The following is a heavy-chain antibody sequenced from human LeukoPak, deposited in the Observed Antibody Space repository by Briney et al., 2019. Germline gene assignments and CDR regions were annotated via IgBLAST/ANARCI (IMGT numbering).Heavy chain of an antibody. J-gene: IGHJ3*01. CDR2: IDYGGST. CDR3: ARGFPPGSGSRGSHAFDV. CDR1: EMSFSAYY. V-gene: IGHV4-34*01. D-gene: IGHD6-19*01. Sequence: SETLSLTCAVSEMSFSAYYWNWIRQSPGKGLEWIGEIDYGGSTKYTPSLEGRGTILIDTSKNQFSLKLTSVTAADTAVYYCARGFPPGSGSRGSHAFDVWGQGTMVTVSS.